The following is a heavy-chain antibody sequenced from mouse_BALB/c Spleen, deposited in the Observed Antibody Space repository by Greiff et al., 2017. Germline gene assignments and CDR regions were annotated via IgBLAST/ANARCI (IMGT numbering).Heavy chain of an antibody. Sequence: VQLQQPGAELVKPGASVKLSCKASGYTFTSYWMHWVKQRPGQGLEWIGEINPSNGRTNYNEKFKSKATLTIDTSSSTAYMQLSSLTSEDSAVYFCARHDGYWYFDVWGAGTTVTVSS. J-gene: IGHJ1*01. CDR1: GYTFTSYW. D-gene: IGHD2-3*01. CDR3: ARHDGYWYFDV. CDR2: INPSNGRT. V-gene: IGHV1S81*02.